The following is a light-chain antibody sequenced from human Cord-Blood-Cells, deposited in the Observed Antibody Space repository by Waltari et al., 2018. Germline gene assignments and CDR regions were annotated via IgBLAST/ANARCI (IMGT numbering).Light chain of an antibody. V-gene: IGLV2-14*03. Sequence: QSALTQPASVSGSPGQPITISCTGTSSDVGGYTYVPWYQQPPGKAPKLMIYDVSNRPAGVSNRFSGSKSGNTASLTISGLQAEDEADYYCSSYTSSSTYVFGTGTKVTVL. J-gene: IGLJ1*01. CDR3: SSYTSSSTYV. CDR1: SSDVGGYTY. CDR2: DVS.